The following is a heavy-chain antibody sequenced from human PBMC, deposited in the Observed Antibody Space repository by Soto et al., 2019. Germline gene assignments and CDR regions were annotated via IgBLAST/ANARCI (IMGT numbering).Heavy chain of an antibody. CDR1: GYSCTNYW. J-gene: IGHJ4*02. D-gene: IGHD3-9*01. CDR3: ARRRGLVGSFDY. V-gene: IGHV5-51*01. CDR2: SYTGGSDT. Sequence: LKITCKGSGYSCTNYWLGLVRQAPGEGLERMGISYTGGSDTRYSPSVQGQVTISADKSISAAYLQWSSLKASDTAMYFCARRRGLVGSFDYWGRGTLVTVSS.